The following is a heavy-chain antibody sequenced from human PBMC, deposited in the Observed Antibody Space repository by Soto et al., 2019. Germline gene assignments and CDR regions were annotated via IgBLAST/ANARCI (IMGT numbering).Heavy chain of an antibody. CDR1: GFTFGDYA. V-gene: IGHV3-49*03. Sequence: GGSLRLSCTASGFTFGDYAMSWFRQAPGKGLEWVGFTRSKAYGGTTEYAASVKGRFTISRDDSKSIAYLQMNSLKTEDTAVYYCTSRKVSGWYGGLDYWGQGTLVTVSS. D-gene: IGHD6-19*01. CDR2: TRSKAYGGTT. J-gene: IGHJ4*02. CDR3: TSRKVSGWYGGLDY.